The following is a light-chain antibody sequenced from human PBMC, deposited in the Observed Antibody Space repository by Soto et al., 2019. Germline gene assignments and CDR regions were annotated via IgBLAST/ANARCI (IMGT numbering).Light chain of an antibody. V-gene: IGKV1-12*01. CDR3: QQVNSFPYN. Sequence: DTQMTQSPSSVSASIGDRVTITCRASQSIDRWLAWYQEKPWKAPKLLIYAASSLQSGVPSRFSGSGSGTDFTLTISSLQPEDFATYYCQQVNSFPYNFGQGTKLEIK. CDR2: AAS. J-gene: IGKJ2*01. CDR1: QSIDRW.